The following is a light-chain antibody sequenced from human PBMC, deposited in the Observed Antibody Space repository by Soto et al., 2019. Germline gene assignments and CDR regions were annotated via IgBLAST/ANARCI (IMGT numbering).Light chain of an antibody. CDR3: SSYTSSSTYV. V-gene: IGLV2-14*01. Sequence: QSALTQPASVSGSPGQSITISCTGTSSDIGGYKYVSWYQLHPGKAPRLMIYEVSSRPSGVSNRFSGSKSGNTASLTISGLQAGDEADYYCSSYTSSSTYVFGIGTKLTVL. J-gene: IGLJ1*01. CDR2: EVS. CDR1: SSDIGGYKY.